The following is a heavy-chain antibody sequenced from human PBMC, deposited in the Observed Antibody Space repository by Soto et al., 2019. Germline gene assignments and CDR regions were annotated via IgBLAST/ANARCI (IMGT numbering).Heavy chain of an antibody. CDR3: AATAYYDFWSGSLTDAFDI. Sequence: SVKVSCKASGFTFTSSAMQWVRQARGQRLEWIGWIVVGSGNTNYAQKFQERVTITRDMSTSTAYMELSSLRSEDTAVYYCAATAYYDFWSGSLTDAFDIWGQGIMVTVSS. V-gene: IGHV1-58*02. CDR2: IVVGSGNT. CDR1: GFTFTSSA. J-gene: IGHJ3*02. D-gene: IGHD3-3*01.